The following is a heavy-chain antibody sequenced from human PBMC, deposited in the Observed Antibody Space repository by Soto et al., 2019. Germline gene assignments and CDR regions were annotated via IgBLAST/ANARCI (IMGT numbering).Heavy chain of an antibody. CDR2: INPDDGNT. CDR1: GYSFTSYW. V-gene: IGHV1-18*04. CDR3: ARGCIAVTTHLCY. Sequence: ASVKVSCKASGYSFTSYWIAWVRQAPGQGLEWMGWINPDDGNTKFAQSLQDRVTITTATSTSTAYMQLASLRSDDAAVYYCARGCIAVTTHLCYWGQGTLVTVSS. D-gene: IGHD4-17*01. J-gene: IGHJ4*02.